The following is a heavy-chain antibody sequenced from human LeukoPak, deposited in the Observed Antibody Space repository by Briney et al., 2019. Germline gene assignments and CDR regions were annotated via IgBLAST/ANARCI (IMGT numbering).Heavy chain of an antibody. CDR3: ARDSEISRYNWFDP. J-gene: IGHJ5*02. D-gene: IGHD5-24*01. Sequence: ASVKVSCKASGYTFTSFYMHWVRQAPGQGLEWMGWINPNSGGTNYAQKFQGRVTMTRDTSISTAYMELSRLRSDDTAAYYCARDSEISRYNWFDPWGQGTLVTVSS. CDR2: INPNSGGT. V-gene: IGHV1-2*02. CDR1: GYTFTSFY.